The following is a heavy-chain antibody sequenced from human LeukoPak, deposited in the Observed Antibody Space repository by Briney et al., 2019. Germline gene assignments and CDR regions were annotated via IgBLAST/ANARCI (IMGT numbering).Heavy chain of an antibody. J-gene: IGHJ4*02. V-gene: IGHV3-11*04. CDR2: ISGNGRDI. CDR1: GFNFGGHY. Sequence: GGSLRLSCATSGFNFGGHYMSWVRQAPGKGPEWISYISGNGRDIAYADSVKGRFTISRDNAKNSLYLQMNSLRAEDTAVYFCASYRYSSSCYISGGREPRVTVSS. CDR3: ASYRYSSSCYIS. D-gene: IGHD6-13*01.